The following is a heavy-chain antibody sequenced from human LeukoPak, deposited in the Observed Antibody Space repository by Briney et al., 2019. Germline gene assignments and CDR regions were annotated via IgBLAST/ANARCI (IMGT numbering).Heavy chain of an antibody. Sequence: GGSLRLPCAASGFTFSNYEMNWVRQAPGKGLEWVSYISSGGSTIYYADSVKGRFTISRDNAKNSLYLQMNSLRAEDTAIYYCARDFYYGSGRFDYWGQGTLVTVSS. CDR3: ARDFYYGSGRFDY. J-gene: IGHJ4*02. CDR1: GFTFSNYE. D-gene: IGHD3-10*01. V-gene: IGHV3-48*03. CDR2: ISSGGSTI.